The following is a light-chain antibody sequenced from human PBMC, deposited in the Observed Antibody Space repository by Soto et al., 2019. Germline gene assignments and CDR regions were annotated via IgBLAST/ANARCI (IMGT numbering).Light chain of an antibody. J-gene: IGLJ1*01. Sequence: QSVLTQPASVSGSPGQSITISCTGTSSDVDGYNFVSWYQHHPGKAPKLIIYDVSNRPSGVSSRFSGFKSGNTASLTVSGLQAEDEADYYCTSYTTSFTYVFGTGTK. CDR3: TSYTTSFTYV. V-gene: IGLV2-14*03. CDR1: SSDVDGYNF. CDR2: DVS.